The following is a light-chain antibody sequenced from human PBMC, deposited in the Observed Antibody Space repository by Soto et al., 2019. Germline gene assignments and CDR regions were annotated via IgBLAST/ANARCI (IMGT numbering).Light chain of an antibody. CDR3: QQYTNWPPIT. V-gene: IGKV3-15*01. CDR1: QSVGSS. Sequence: EIVMTQSPATLSVSPGVIATLSCRASQSVGSSVAWYRQKPGQAPRLLIYSASTRATGIPDRFSGSGSGTEFTLTISSLQSEDFGVYYCQQYTNWPPITFGQGTRLEIK. CDR2: SAS. J-gene: IGKJ5*01.